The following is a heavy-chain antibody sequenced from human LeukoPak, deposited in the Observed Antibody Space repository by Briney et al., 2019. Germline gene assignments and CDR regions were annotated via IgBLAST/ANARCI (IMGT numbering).Heavy chain of an antibody. Sequence: SSETLSLTCTVSGGSISSGGYYWSWIRQHPGKGLEWIGYIYYSGSTYYNPSLKSRVTISVDTSKNQFSLKLSSVTAADTAVYYCARARYYYGSGSYYFDYWGQGTLVTVSS. CDR1: GGSISSGGYY. D-gene: IGHD3-10*01. CDR2: IYYSGST. J-gene: IGHJ4*02. V-gene: IGHV4-31*03. CDR3: ARARYYYGSGSYYFDY.